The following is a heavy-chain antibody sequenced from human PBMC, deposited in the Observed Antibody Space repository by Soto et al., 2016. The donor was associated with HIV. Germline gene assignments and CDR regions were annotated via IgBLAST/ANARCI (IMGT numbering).Heavy chain of an antibody. CDR1: GFTFSSYA. Sequence: EVQLLESGGGLVQPGGSLRLSCAASGFTFSSYAMSWARQAPGKGLEWVSAISGSGGSTYYADSVKGRFTISRDNSKNTLYLQMNSLRAEDTAVYYCAKLSAHQSRGNYFDYWGQGTLVTVSS. V-gene: IGHV3-23*01. CDR3: AKLSAHQSRGNYFDY. J-gene: IGHJ4*02. D-gene: IGHD3-16*01. CDR2: ISGSGGST.